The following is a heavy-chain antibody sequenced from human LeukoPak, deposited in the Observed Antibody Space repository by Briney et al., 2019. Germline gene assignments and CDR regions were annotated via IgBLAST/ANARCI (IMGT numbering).Heavy chain of an antibody. J-gene: IGHJ4*02. V-gene: IGHV3-21*01. CDR3: ARGRGWSFRGEIDF. D-gene: IGHD6-19*01. CDR1: GFTFGDYS. CDR2: ISSGSSYI. Sequence: GGSLRLSCAASGFTFGDYSMSWVRQAPGRGLEWVSSISSGSSYIYYADSLKGRFTISRDNAKNSLYLQMNSLRAEDTAVYYCARGRGWSFRGEIDFWGQGTLVTVSS.